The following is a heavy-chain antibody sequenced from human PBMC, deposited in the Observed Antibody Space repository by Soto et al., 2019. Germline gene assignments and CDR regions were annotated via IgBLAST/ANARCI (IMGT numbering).Heavy chain of an antibody. V-gene: IGHV1-18*01. D-gene: IGHD2-21*02. J-gene: IGHJ6*02. CDR3: ARQGGNSASYHYYGLDV. CDR2: ISAYNGNT. CDR1: GYTFTSYG. Sequence: QVQLVQSGAEVKKPGASVKVSCKASGYTFTSYGISWVRQAPGQGLEWMGWISAYNGNTNYVQKLQGRVTMTIDTSTSTAYMELRSLRSDDAAVYYCARQGGNSASYHYYGLDVWGQGTTVTVSS.